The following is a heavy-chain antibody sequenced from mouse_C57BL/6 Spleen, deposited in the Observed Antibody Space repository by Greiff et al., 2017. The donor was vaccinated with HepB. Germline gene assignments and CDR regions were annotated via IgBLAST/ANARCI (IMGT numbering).Heavy chain of an antibody. CDR2: ISYDGSN. J-gene: IGHJ3*01. CDR1: GYSITSGYY. D-gene: IGHD4-1*01. CDR3: AREDWAAWFAY. V-gene: IGHV3-6*01. Sequence: EVQLQESGPGLVKPSQSLSLTCSVTGYSITSGYYWNWIRQFPGNKLEWMGYISYDGSNNYNPSLKNRISITRDTSKNQFFLKLNSVTTEDTATYYCAREDWAAWFAYWGQGTLVTVSA.